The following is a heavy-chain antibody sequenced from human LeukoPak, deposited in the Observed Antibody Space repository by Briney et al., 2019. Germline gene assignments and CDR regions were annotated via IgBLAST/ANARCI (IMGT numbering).Heavy chain of an antibody. CDR3: ARGGTYPYYYDSSGTPWYYGMDV. CDR1: GGSFSGYY. CDR2: INHSGST. Sequence: SETLSLTCAVYGGSFSGYYWSWIRQPPGKGLEWIGEINHSGSTNYDPSLKSRVTISVDTSKNQFSLKLSSVTAADTAVYYCARGGTYPYYYDSSGTPWYYGMDVWGQGTTVTVSS. D-gene: IGHD3-22*01. V-gene: IGHV4-34*01. J-gene: IGHJ6*02.